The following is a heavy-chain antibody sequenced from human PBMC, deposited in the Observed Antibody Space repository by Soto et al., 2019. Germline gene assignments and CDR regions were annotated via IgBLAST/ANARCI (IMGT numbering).Heavy chain of an antibody. CDR3: ARDVRQWVAGYGMDV. V-gene: IGHV1-69*08. Sequence: QVQLVQSGAEVKKPGSSVKVSCKASGGTFSSYTISWVRQAPGQGLEWRGRIIPILGIANYAQKFQGRVTITADKSTSTAYMELSSLRSEDTAVYYCARDVRQWVAGYGMDVWGQGTTVTVSS. D-gene: IGHD2-8*01. CDR2: IIPILGIA. CDR1: GGTFSSYT. J-gene: IGHJ6*02.